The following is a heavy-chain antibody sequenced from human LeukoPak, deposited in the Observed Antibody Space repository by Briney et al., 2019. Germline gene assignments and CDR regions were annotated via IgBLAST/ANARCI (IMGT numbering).Heavy chain of an antibody. CDR2: ISDTGSTI. CDR1: GFTFSSYE. J-gene: IGHJ4*02. D-gene: IGHD5-24*01. Sequence: GGSLRLSCAASGFTFSSYELNWVRQAPGKGLEWVSYISDTGSTIYYADSVEGRFTISRDNAKNSLYLQMNSLRAEDTAVYYCARLYLPATRFDYWGQGTLVTVSS. V-gene: IGHV3-48*03. CDR3: ARLYLPATRFDY.